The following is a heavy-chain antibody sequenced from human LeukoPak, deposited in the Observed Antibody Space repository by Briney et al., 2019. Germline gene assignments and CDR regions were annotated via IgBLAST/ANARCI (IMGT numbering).Heavy chain of an antibody. CDR2: TYYMSQWYI. CDR1: GDSVSSNSAA. V-gene: IGHV6-1*01. D-gene: IGHD6-13*01. Sequence: SQTLSLTCAISGDSVSSNSAAWNWIRQSPSRGLEWLGRTYYMSQWYIDYAMSVKSRITINADTSKNQVSLELNSVNPEDTAVYYCARWESPAAGTNFDYWGQGTLVTVSS. J-gene: IGHJ4*02. CDR3: ARWESPAAGTNFDY.